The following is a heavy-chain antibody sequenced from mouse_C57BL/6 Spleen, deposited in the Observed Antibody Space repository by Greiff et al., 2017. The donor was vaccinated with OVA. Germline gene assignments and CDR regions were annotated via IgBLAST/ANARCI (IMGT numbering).Heavy chain of an antibody. CDR1: GYTFTSYW. Sequence: VQLQQSGAELVKPGASVKLSCKASGYTFTSYWMQWVKQRPGQGLEWIGEIDPSDSYTNYNQKFKGKATLTVDTSSSTAYMQLSSLTSEDSAVYYCARSITTVGAMDYWGQGTSVTVSS. CDR2: IDPSDSYT. V-gene: IGHV1-50*01. CDR3: ARSITTVGAMDY. J-gene: IGHJ4*01. D-gene: IGHD1-1*01.